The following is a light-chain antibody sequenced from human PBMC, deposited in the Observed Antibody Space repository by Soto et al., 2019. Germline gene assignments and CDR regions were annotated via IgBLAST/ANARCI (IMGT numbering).Light chain of an antibody. CDR2: GAS. J-gene: IGKJ2*01. V-gene: IGKV3-20*01. CDR3: EQYDRSPPFT. Sequence: EIVLTQSPGTLSLSPGERATLSCRASQSVSSTYIAWYQQNPGQAPRLLIYGASSTATGIPDRFSGSGSWTDFTLTISRPETDYGAVYFYEQYDRSPPFTFSQGTKVEIK. CDR1: QSVSSTY.